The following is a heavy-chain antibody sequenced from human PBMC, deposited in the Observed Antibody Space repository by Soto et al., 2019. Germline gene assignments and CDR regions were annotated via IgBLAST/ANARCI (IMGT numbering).Heavy chain of an antibody. D-gene: IGHD2-21*01. Sequence: QVQLVQSGAEVKKPGSSVKVSCKASGGTFSSYTISWVRQAPGQGLEWMGRIIPILGIANYAQKFQGRVTITADKSTSTAYMGRSSRRSEDTAVYYCARDPAVIRIKNYYYGMDVWGQGTTVTVSS. V-gene: IGHV1-69*08. J-gene: IGHJ6*02. CDR1: GGTFSSYT. CDR2: IIPILGIA. CDR3: ARDPAVIRIKNYYYGMDV.